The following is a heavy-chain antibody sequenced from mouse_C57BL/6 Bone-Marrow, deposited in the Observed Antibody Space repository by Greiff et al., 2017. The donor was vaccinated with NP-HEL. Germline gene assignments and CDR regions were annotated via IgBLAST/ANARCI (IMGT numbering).Heavy chain of an antibody. V-gene: IGHV5-6*01. CDR3: ARRFITTVVYFDY. J-gene: IGHJ2*01. CDR2: ISSGGSYT. CDR1: GFTFSSYG. D-gene: IGHD1-1*01. Sequence: EVQGVESGGDLVKPGGSLKLSCAASGFTFSSYGMSWVRQTPDKRLEWVATISSGGSYTYYPDSVKGRFTISRDNAKNTLYLQMSSLKSEDTAMYYCARRFITTVVYFDYWGQGTTLTVSS.